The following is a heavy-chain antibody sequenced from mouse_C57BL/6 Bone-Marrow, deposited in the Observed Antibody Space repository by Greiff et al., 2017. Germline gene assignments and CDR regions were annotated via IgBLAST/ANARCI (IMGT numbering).Heavy chain of an antibody. CDR2: IWRDGST. V-gene: IGHV2-6*03. D-gene: IGHD2-3*01. CDR1: GFSLTSYG. J-gene: IGHJ4*01. Sequence: VKLVESGPGLVAPSQSLSITCTVSGFSLTSYGVHWVRQPPGKGLEWLVVIWRDGSTTYNSALKSRLSISKDNSKSQVFIKMNSLQTDDTAMYYGARRDEADYAMDYWGQGTSVTVSS. CDR3: ARRDEADYAMDY.